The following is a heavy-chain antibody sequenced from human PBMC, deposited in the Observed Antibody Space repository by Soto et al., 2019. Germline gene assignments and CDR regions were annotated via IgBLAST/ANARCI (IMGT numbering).Heavy chain of an antibody. Sequence: ASVKVSCKAAGYTFTRYGISWVRQAPGQGLEWMGWISGYNGDANYAQRFQGRVSMTIDTSTTTAYMELRTLTPDDTAIYYCAKNGQPPYYYYGLDVWGQGTTVTVSS. CDR1: GYTFTRYG. V-gene: IGHV1-18*01. CDR3: AKNGQPPYYYYGLDV. D-gene: IGHD2-8*01. J-gene: IGHJ6*02. CDR2: ISGYNGDA.